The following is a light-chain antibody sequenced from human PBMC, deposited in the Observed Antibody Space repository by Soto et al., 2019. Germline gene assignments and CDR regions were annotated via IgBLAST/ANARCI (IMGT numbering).Light chain of an antibody. J-gene: IGLJ1*01. CDR1: SSDVGGYNY. V-gene: IGLV2-8*01. CDR2: EVS. Sequence: QSALTQPPSASGSPGQSVTISCTGTSSDVGGYNYVSWYQQHPGKAPKLMIFEVSKRPSGVPDRFSGSKSCNTASLTVSGLQAEDEADYYCSSYAGGNNVVFGTGTKVTVL. CDR3: SSYAGGNNVV.